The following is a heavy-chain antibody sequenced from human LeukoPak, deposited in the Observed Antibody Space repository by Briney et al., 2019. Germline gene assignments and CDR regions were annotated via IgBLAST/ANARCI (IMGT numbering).Heavy chain of an antibody. J-gene: IGHJ6*02. CDR3: ARVKGQQLVRWYYYYYGMDV. D-gene: IGHD6-13*01. CDR2: ISGSGGST. V-gene: IGHV3-23*01. Sequence: PGGSLRLSCAASGFTFSSYAMSWVRQAPGKGLEWVSAISGSGGSTYYADSVKGRFTISRDNSKNTLYLQMNSLRAEDTAVYYCARVKGQQLVRWYYYYYGMDVWGQGTTVTVSS. CDR1: GFTFSSYA.